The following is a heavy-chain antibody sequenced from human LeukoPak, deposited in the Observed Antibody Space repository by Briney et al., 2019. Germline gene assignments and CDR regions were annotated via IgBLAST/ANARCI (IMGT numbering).Heavy chain of an antibody. Sequence: ASVKVSCKASGYTFTGYYMHWVRQAPGQGLEWMGWINPNSGGTNYAQKFQGRVTMTRDTSISTAYMELSRLRSDDTAVYYCARDNGNYGSGSDENIDYWGQGTLVTVSS. V-gene: IGHV1-2*02. CDR1: GYTFTGYY. CDR2: INPNSGGT. J-gene: IGHJ4*02. D-gene: IGHD3-10*01. CDR3: ARDNGNYGSGSDENIDY.